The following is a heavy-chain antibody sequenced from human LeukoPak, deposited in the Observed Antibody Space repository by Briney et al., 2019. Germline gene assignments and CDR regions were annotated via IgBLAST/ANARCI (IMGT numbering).Heavy chain of an antibody. CDR1: GFTFSDYY. Sequence: PGGSLRLSCAASGFTFSDYYMSWIRQAPGKGLEWVSYISSGDNTVYYADSVKGRFTMSRDNAKNSLYLQMNSLRAEDTAVYYCARVMGNYAADYWGQGTLVTVSS. CDR3: ARVMGNYAADY. D-gene: IGHD1-7*01. V-gene: IGHV3-11*04. J-gene: IGHJ4*02. CDR2: ISSGDNTV.